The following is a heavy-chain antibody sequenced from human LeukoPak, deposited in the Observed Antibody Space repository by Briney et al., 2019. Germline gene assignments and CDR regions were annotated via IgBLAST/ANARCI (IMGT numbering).Heavy chain of an antibody. CDR3: ATGGHYFGS. J-gene: IGHJ4*02. D-gene: IGHD3-10*01. CDR1: GFTFSDAW. Sequence: VGSPRLSCAASGFTFSDAWMSWVRQAPGKGLEWVSRIKSRAAGGTTANTVPMQGRFTISRDDSKSTLYLQMNSLNTDDTAVYYCATGGHYFGSWGQGTLVTPSS. CDR2: IKSRAAGGTT. V-gene: IGHV3-15*01.